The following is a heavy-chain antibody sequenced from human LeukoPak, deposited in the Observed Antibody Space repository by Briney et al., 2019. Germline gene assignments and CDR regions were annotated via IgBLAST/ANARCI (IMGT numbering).Heavy chain of an antibody. CDR2: ISGSGGST. CDR3: AKDRNSVGSSYNY. CDR1: GLTFSSYA. Sequence: GGSLRLSCAASGLTFSSYAMSRVRQAPGKGLEWVSAISGSGGSTYYADSVKGRFTISRDKSKNTLYLQMNSLRAEDTAVYYCAKDRNSVGSSYNYWGQGTLATVSS. V-gene: IGHV3-23*01. D-gene: IGHD6-6*01. J-gene: IGHJ4*02.